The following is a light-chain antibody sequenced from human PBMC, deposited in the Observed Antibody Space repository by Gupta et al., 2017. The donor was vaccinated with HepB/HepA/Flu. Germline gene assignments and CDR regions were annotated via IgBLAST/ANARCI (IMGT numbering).Light chain of an antibody. CDR2: DAS. Sequence: EIVITQSPATLSVSPGERSTLSCRASQSVSSNLAWYQQRPGQAPRLLIYDASTTATRLPARISSIGSATEFTLTISIRHSEDFAAYCSQQDNNCPSTFGRGTKLEIK. CDR3: QQDNNCPST. CDR1: QSVSSN. V-gene: IGKV3-15*01. J-gene: IGKJ2*01.